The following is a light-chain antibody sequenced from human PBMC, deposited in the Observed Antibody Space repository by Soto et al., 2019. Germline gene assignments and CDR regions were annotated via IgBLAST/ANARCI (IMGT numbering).Light chain of an antibody. J-gene: IGKJ1*01. V-gene: IGKV3-15*01. CDR2: GAS. CDR3: QQYNNWPWT. CDR1: QSVSSN. Sequence: EIVMTQSPATLSVSPGERATLSCRASQSVSSNLAWYQQTPGQAPRLLIYGASTRATGTPARFSGSGSGTEFTLTISSLQSEDFAVYYCQQYNNWPWTFGQGTKVDIK.